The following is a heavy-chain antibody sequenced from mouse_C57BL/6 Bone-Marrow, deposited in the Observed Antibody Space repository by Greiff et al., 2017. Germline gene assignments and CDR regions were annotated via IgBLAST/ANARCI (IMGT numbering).Heavy chain of an antibody. Sequence: QVTLKVSGAELARPGASVKLSCKASGYTFTSYGISWVKQRTGQGLEWIGEIYPRSGNTYYNEKFKGKATLTADKSSSTAYMELRSLTSEDSAVYFCARVGYYWFAYWGQGTLVTVSA. V-gene: IGHV1-81*01. J-gene: IGHJ3*01. D-gene: IGHD2-3*01. CDR3: ARVGYYWFAY. CDR2: IYPRSGNT. CDR1: GYTFTSYG.